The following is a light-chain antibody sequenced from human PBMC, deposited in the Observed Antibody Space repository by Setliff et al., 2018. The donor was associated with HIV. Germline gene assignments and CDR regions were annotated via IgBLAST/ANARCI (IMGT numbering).Light chain of an antibody. V-gene: IGLV1-51*01. Sequence: SVLTQPPAVSAAPGQKVTISCSGSNSNIGTDYVSWYQLLPGTAPKLLIYDNDKRPSGIPDRFSGSKSGTSATQDITGLQTGDEGDYYCGTWDRSLRAWVFGGGTQLTVL. CDR3: GTWDRSLRAWV. CDR1: NSNIGTDY. CDR2: DND. J-gene: IGLJ2*01.